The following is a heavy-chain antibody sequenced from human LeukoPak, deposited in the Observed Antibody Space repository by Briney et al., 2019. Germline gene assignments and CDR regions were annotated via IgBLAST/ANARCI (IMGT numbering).Heavy chain of an antibody. CDR3: ARPSSGFHF. CDR2: IRTKVDSYAT. CDR1: GLIFSDFA. V-gene: IGHV3-73*01. D-gene: IGHD3-22*01. Sequence: GGSLRLSCAASGLIFSDFAMHWVRQASGKGLEWVGRIRTKVDSYATTYAASVKGRFTVSRDDSKNTAYLEMNSLKSEDTAVYYCARPSSGFHFWGQGTLVTVSS. J-gene: IGHJ4*02.